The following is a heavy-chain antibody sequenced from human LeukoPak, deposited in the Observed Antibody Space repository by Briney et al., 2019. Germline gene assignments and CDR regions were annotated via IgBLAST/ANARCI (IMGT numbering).Heavy chain of an antibody. CDR1: GGSISSGDYY. J-gene: IGHJ4*02. D-gene: IGHD6-19*01. V-gene: IGHV4-30-4*08. CDR2: IYYSGST. Sequence: SGTLSLTCTVSGGSISSGDYYWSWIRQPPGKGLEWIGYIYYSGSTYYNPSLKSRVTISVDTSKNQFSLKLSSVTAADTAVYYCARGGEWLVQNYWGQGTLVTVSS. CDR3: ARGGEWLVQNY.